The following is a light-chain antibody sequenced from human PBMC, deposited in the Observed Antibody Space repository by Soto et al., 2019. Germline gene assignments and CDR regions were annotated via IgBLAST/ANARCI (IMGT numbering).Light chain of an antibody. CDR3: QQYNNFPWT. V-gene: IGKV1-5*03. CDR2: KAS. J-gene: IGKJ1*01. Sequence: DIQMTQSPSTLSGSVGDRFTITCRASQTISSWLAWYQQKPGKAPKLLIYKASTLKSGVPSRFSGSGSGKEFTLTIRSLQPDDFATYYCQQYNNFPWTFGRGTKVDIK. CDR1: QTISSW.